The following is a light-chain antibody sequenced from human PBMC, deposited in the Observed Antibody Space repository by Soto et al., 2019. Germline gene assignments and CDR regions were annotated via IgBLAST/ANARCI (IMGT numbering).Light chain of an antibody. CDR3: CSYAGTYWV. J-gene: IGLJ3*02. Sequence: QSALTQPRSVSGSPGQSVTISCTGTSNDVGGYNYVSWFQQHPGKVPKLMVDDVSYRPTGVPDRFSGSKSGNTAALTISGLQADDEGDYYCCSYAGTYWVFGGGTKLTV. V-gene: IGLV2-11*01. CDR1: SNDVGGYNY. CDR2: DVS.